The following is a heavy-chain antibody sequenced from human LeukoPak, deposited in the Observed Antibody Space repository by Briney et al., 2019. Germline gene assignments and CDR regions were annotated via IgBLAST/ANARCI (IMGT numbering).Heavy chain of an antibody. V-gene: IGHV4-39*07. CDR3: AREGYCSSTSCYISPGFDY. CDR1: GGSISSSSYY. CDR2: IYYSGST. D-gene: IGHD2-2*02. J-gene: IGHJ4*02. Sequence: PSETLSLTCTVSGGSISSSSYYWGWISQPPGKGLEWIGSIYYSGSTYYNPSLKSRVTISVDTSKNQFSLKLSSVTAADTAVYYCAREGYCSSTSCYISPGFDYWGQGTLVTVSS.